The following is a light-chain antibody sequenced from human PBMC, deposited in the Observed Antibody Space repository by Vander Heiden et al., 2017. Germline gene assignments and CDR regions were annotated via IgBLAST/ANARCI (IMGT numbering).Light chain of an antibody. CDR3: QHHDSYPPIT. CDR2: AAS. V-gene: IGKV1-8*01. J-gene: IGKJ4*01. CDR1: QGISSY. Sequence: AIRMTQSPSSFSASTGDRVTIPCRASQGISSYLAWHQQKPGKAPKLLIYAASTLQRGVPSRFSGSSYGKYFTLTSSFRHSEDFATYYCQHHDSYPPITFGAGTKVEIK.